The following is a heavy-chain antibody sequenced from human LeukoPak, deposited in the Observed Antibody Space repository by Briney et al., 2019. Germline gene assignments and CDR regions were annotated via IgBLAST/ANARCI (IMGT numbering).Heavy chain of an antibody. CDR1: GFTFGDHA. D-gene: IGHD6-19*01. V-gene: IGHV3-49*04. CDR2: IRSKAYGGTT. J-gene: IGHJ4*02. Sequence: PGGSLRLSCTASGFTFGDHAMSWVRQAPGKGLEWVGFIRSKAYGGTTEYAASVKGRFTISRDDSKSIAYLQMNSLKTEDTAVYYCTRNTLGVVAVAGPFDYWGQGTLVTVSS. CDR3: TRNTLGVVAVAGPFDY.